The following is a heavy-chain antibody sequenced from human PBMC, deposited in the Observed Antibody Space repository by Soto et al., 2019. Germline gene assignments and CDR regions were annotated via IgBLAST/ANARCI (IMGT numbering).Heavy chain of an antibody. V-gene: IGHV5-51*01. Sequence: SLKISCKGSGYSFTSYWIGWLRQMPGKGLEWMGIIYPGDSDTRYSPSFQGQVTISADKSISTAYLQWSSLKASDTATYYCAQRSSGWYYFDCWRQRPLLTLSS. CDR3: AQRSSGWYYFDC. CDR2: IYPGDSDT. D-gene: IGHD6-19*01. J-gene: IGHJ4*02. CDR1: GYSFTSYW.